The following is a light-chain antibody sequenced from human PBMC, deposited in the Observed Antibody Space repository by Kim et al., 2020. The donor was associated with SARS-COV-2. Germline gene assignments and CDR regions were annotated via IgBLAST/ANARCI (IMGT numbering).Light chain of an antibody. CDR3: QQYGSSLPWT. V-gene: IGKV3-20*01. CDR1: QSISSSY. CDR2: AAS. Sequence: PGERATLSCRTSQSISSSYLGWYQQKPGQPPRLLLYAASSRATGIPDRFSGSGSGTDFTLTITRLEPEDFAVYYCQQYGSSLPWTFGQGTKVDIK. J-gene: IGKJ1*01.